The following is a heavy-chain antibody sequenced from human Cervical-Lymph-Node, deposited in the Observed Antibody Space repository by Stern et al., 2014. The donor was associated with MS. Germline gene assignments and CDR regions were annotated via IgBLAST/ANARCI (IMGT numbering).Heavy chain of an antibody. CDR2: ISDDGGST. CDR1: GFTFSNYA. Sequence: EVQLVESGGGLVQPGGSLRLSCAASGFTFSNYAMSWVRQAPAKGLEWVSNISDDGGSTYYADSVKGRFTISRDTSRNTLYLHMNSLRAEDTAVYYCVGQTVTTPRNLLNWFDPWGQGTLVTVSS. V-gene: IGHV3-23*04. CDR3: VGQTVTTPRNLLNWFDP. D-gene: IGHD4-17*01. J-gene: IGHJ5*02.